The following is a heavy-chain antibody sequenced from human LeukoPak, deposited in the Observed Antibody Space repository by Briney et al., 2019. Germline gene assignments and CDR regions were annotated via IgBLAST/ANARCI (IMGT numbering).Heavy chain of an antibody. Sequence: GGSLRLSCAASGFTFSSYSMNWVRQAPGKGLEWVSSISSSSSYIYYADSVKGRFIISRDNAKNSLYLQMDSLRADDTAVYYCARAGGSSSSDYWGQGTLVTVSS. CDR1: GFTFSSYS. D-gene: IGHD6-6*01. J-gene: IGHJ4*02. CDR2: ISSSSSYI. CDR3: ARAGGSSSSDY. V-gene: IGHV3-21*01.